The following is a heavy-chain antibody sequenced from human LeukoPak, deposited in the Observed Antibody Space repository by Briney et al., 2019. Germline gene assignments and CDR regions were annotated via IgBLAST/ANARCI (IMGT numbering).Heavy chain of an antibody. Sequence: GGSLRLSCAASGFSFSDWAMNWVRHPPGKGLEWVSSMSASGHLIDYTDSVKGRFTISRDNAKNSLYLQMNSLRAEDTAVYYCARLKDGRGYYFDYWGQGTLVTVSS. CDR3: ARLKDGRGYYFDY. CDR2: MSASGHLI. D-gene: IGHD2-15*01. CDR1: GFSFSDWA. V-gene: IGHV3-21*01. J-gene: IGHJ4*02.